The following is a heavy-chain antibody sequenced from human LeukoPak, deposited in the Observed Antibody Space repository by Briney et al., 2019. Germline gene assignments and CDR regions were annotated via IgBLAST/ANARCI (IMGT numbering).Heavy chain of an antibody. Sequence: GSLRLSCAASGFTVSSNYMSWVRQPPGKGLEWIGSIYYSGSTYYNPSLKSRVTISVDTSKNQFSLKLSSVTAADTAVYYCARHRYIAARPSDYWGQGTLVTVS. V-gene: IGHV4-39*01. CDR2: IYYSGST. J-gene: IGHJ4*02. CDR3: ARHRYIAARPSDY. D-gene: IGHD6-6*01. CDR1: GFTVSSNY.